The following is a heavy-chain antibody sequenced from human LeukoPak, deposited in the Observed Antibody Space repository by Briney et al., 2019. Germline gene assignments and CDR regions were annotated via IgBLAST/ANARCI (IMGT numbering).Heavy chain of an antibody. CDR1: GGTSTTYA. CDR3: ARAPLGPGFSYESTGYYYFDC. D-gene: IGHD3-22*01. Sequence: SVKVSCKASGGTSTTYAINWVRQGPGQGLEWMGGIIPMFGTPHYAQKFQGRVTIIADESKRTAYMDLSSLRSNDTPVHFCARAPLGPGFSYESTGYYYFDCWGQGSLVTVSS. V-gene: IGHV1-69*13. J-gene: IGHJ4*02. CDR2: IIPMFGTP.